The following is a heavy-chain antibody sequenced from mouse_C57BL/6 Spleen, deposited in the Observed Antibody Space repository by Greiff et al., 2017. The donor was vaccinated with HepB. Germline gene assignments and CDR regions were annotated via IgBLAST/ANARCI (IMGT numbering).Heavy chain of an antibody. V-gene: IGHV1-64*01. CDR2: IHPNSGST. CDR1: GYTFTSYW. D-gene: IGHD2-10*02. Sequence: VQLQQPGAELVKPGASVKLSCKASGYTFTSYWMHWVKQRPGQGLEWIGMIHPNSGSTNYNEKFKSKATLTVDKSSSTAYMQLSSLTSEDSAVYYCARDSISYAMDYWGQGTSVTVSS. CDR3: ARDSISYAMDY. J-gene: IGHJ4*01.